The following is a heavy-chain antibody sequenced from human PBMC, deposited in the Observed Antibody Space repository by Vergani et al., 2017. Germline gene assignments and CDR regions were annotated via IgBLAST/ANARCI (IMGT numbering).Heavy chain of an antibody. CDR2: INTNTGNP. CDR1: GYTFTSYA. CDR3: ASSLYGGLYYYYYYMDV. J-gene: IGHJ6*03. V-gene: IGHV7-4-1*02. Sequence: QVQLVQSGSELKKPGASVKVSCKASGYTFTSYAMNWVRQATGQGLEWMGWINTNTGNPTYAQGFTGRFVFSLDTSVSTAYLQISSLKAEDTAVYYCASSLYGGLYYYYYYMDVWGKGTTVTVSS. D-gene: IGHD3-16*01.